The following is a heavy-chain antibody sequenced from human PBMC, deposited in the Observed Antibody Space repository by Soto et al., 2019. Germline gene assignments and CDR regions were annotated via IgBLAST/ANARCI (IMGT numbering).Heavy chain of an antibody. V-gene: IGHV4-59*01. CDR2: LYNSGST. D-gene: IGHD2-21*02. Sequence: QVRLQESGPGLVKPSETLSLTCTVSGGSIRSYYWSWIRQAPGKGLEWIGYLYNSGSTVYNPSLKSRVTISVDTSKNQFSPKLNSVTAADTAVYYCARDLWGYCGTDCYPLDVWGQGTTVTVSS. J-gene: IGHJ6*02. CDR1: GGSIRSYY. CDR3: ARDLWGYCGTDCYPLDV.